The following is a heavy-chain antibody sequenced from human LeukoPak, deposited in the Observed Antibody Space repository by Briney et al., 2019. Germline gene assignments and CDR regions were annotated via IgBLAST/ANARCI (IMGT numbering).Heavy chain of an antibody. V-gene: IGHV3-15*01. J-gene: IGHJ3*02. CDR1: EFTFSNAW. Sequence: GGSLGLSCAASEFTFSNAWMTWVRQDPGKGLEWVGRIKSKTDGGTTDYAAPVKDRFTISRDDPKNTLYLQMNSLKTEDTAVYYCTSFSTAKGVIWGQGTMVTVSS. CDR2: IKSKTDGGTT. CDR3: TSFSTAKGVI. D-gene: IGHD4/OR15-4a*01.